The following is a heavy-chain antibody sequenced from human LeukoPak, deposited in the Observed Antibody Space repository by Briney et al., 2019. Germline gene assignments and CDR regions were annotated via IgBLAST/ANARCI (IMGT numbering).Heavy chain of an antibody. D-gene: IGHD3-22*01. J-gene: IGHJ4*02. CDR3: ARAGPYDSSGYPNDY. Sequence: ASVKVSCKASGYTFTSYGISWVRQAPGQGLEWMGWISAYNGNTNYALKLQGRVTMTTDTSTSTAYMELRSLRSDDTAVYYCARAGPYDSSGYPNDYWGQGTLVTVSS. V-gene: IGHV1-18*01. CDR2: ISAYNGNT. CDR1: GYTFTSYG.